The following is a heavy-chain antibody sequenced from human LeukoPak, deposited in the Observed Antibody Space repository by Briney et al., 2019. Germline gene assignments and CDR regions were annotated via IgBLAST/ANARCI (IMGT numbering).Heavy chain of an antibody. CDR1: GFTFSSYG. J-gene: IGHJ4*02. Sequence: GRSLRLSCAASGFTFSSYGMHWVRQAPGKGLEWVAAIWYDGSIQYYADSVKGRFTISRENSKNTLYLQMDSLRAEDTAVYYCARAGYCSGGSCYGRDYWGQGTLVSVSS. D-gene: IGHD2-15*01. CDR3: ARAGYCSGGSCYGRDY. CDR2: IWYDGSIQ. V-gene: IGHV3-33*01.